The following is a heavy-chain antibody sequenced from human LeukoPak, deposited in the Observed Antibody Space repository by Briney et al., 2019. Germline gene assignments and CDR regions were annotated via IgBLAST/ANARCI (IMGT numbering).Heavy chain of an antibody. CDR1: GFTFSSFA. V-gene: IGHV3-30*04. CDR3: VRDPTSIHSRPCSSTNCYPYDH. CDR2: ISNDGSQQ. D-gene: IGHD2-2*01. J-gene: IGHJ5*02. Sequence: PGKSLRLSCAASGFTFSSFALHWVRQAPGKGLEWVAVISNDGSQQYYVESVRGRFTVSRGNSNNTLYLLMSSLRPEDTAIYYCVRDPTSIHSRPCSSTNCYPYDHWGQGTLVIVSS.